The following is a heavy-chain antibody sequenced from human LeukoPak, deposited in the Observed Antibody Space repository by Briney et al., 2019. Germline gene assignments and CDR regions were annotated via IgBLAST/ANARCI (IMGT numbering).Heavy chain of an antibody. CDR3: TRDVTSYGHFDS. D-gene: IGHD3-16*01. CDR1: GFTFSDYH. Sequence: GGSLRLSCAASGFTFSDYHMNWVRQAPGKGLEWVAYISSASNYIYYADSVKGRLTVSRGNAKNSLYLQMDSLRAEDTAVYYCTRDVTSYGHFDSWGQGTLVTVAS. J-gene: IGHJ4*02. CDR2: ISSASNYI. V-gene: IGHV3-21*01.